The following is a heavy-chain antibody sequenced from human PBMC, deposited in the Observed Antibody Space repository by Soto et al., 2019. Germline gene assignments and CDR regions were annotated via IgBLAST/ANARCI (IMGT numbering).Heavy chain of an antibody. D-gene: IGHD3-3*01. CDR1: GYTFTGYY. CDR2: INPNSGGT. Sequence: GASVKVSCKASGYTFTGYYMHWVRQAPGQGLEWMGWINPNSGGTNYAQKFQGWVTMTRDTSISTAYMELSRLRSDDTAVYYCARESRRITIFGMVIEEYFQHWGQGTLVTVSS. V-gene: IGHV1-2*04. CDR3: ARESRRITIFGMVIEEYFQH. J-gene: IGHJ1*01.